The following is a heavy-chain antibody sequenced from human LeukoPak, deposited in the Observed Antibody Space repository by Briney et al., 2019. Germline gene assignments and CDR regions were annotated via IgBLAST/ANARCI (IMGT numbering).Heavy chain of an antibody. J-gene: IGHJ4*02. Sequence: GASVKVSCKSSGYTFTGYYIHWVRQAPGQGLEWMGWINPNSGGTNYAQKFQGRVTMTRDTSISTAYMELSRLRSDDTAVYYCARAAHSYGLGLVDYWGQGTLVTVSS. V-gene: IGHV1-2*02. D-gene: IGHD5-18*01. CDR1: GYTFTGYY. CDR2: INPNSGGT. CDR3: ARAAHSYGLGLVDY.